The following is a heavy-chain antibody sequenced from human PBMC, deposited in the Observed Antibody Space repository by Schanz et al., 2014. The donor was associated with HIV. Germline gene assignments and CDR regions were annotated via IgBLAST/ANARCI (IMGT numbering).Heavy chain of an antibody. CDR2: IIHIFGTT. J-gene: IGHJ1*01. Sequence: QVQLVQSGAEVKKPGSSVKVSCKASGGTFSIYAISWVRQAPGQGLEWMGGIIHIFGTTNYAPKFQGRVTINVDESTSTAYMELSSLKSEDTAVYYCARVEGVAGTVGYLQHWGQGTLVTVSS. CDR3: ARVEGVAGTVGYLQH. V-gene: IGHV1-69*01. D-gene: IGHD6-19*01. CDR1: GGTFSIYA.